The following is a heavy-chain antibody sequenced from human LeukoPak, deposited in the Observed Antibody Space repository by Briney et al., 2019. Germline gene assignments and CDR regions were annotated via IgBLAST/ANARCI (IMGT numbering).Heavy chain of an antibody. V-gene: IGHV3-21*01. CDR2: VSGSSTYK. D-gene: IGHD3-16*02. CDR3: AREIPFYRGMDV. CDR1: GFTFSTYS. J-gene: IGHJ6*02. Sequence: GGSLRLSCAASGFTFSTYSMNWVRQAPGKGLEWVSSVSGSSTYKYYSDSVKGRFSISRDNAKNSLYLQMNSLRAGDTAVYYCAREIPFYRGMDVWGQGTTVTVSS.